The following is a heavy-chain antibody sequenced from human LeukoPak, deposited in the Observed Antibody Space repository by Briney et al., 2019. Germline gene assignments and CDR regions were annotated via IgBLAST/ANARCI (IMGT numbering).Heavy chain of an antibody. Sequence: SETLSLTCTVSGGSISSYYWSWIRQPPGKGLEWIGYIYYSGSTNYNPSLKSRVTISVDTSKNQFSLKLSSVTAADTAVYYCARDPDYGDESYFDYWGQGTLATVSS. V-gene: IGHV4-59*01. CDR2: IYYSGST. CDR1: GGSISSYY. J-gene: IGHJ4*02. D-gene: IGHD4-17*01. CDR3: ARDPDYGDESYFDY.